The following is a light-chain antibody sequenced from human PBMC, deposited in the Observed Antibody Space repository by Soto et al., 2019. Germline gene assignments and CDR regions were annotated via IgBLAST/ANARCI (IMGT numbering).Light chain of an antibody. J-gene: IGLJ1*01. Sequence: QSVLTQPASVSGSPGQSITISCTGTSSDVGSYTLVSWFQQHPGKAPKLMIYEGSKRPSGVSNRFSGSKFGNTASLTISGLQAEDEADYHCSSYTTSSTLDCVFGTGTKLTVL. CDR1: SSDVGSYTL. CDR2: EGS. CDR3: SSYTTSSTLDCV. V-gene: IGLV2-14*02.